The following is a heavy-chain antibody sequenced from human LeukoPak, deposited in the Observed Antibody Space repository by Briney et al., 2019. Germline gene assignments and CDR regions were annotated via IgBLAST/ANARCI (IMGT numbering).Heavy chain of an antibody. CDR2: IKQDGSEK. J-gene: IGHJ4*02. V-gene: IGHV3-7*01. CDR1: GFTFSSYW. Sequence: GGSLRLSCAASGFTFSSYWMGWVRQAPGKGLEWVANIKQDGSEKYYVDSVKGRFTISRDNAKNSLYLQMNSLRAEDTAVYYCARDSGGDSSSSTDYWGQGTLVTVSS. CDR3: ARDSGGDSSSSTDY. D-gene: IGHD6-6*01.